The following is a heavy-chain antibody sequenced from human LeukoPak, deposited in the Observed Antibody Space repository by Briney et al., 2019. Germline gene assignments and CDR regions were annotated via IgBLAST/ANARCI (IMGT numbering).Heavy chain of an antibody. Sequence: GGSLRLSCAASGFTVSSNYMSWVRQAPGKGLEWVSVIYSGGSTYYADSVKGRFTISRDNFKNTLYLQMNSLRAEDTAVYYCVRGVIAAAIFDFWGQGTLVTVSS. J-gene: IGHJ4*02. CDR3: VRGVIAAAIFDF. V-gene: IGHV3-53*01. D-gene: IGHD6-13*01. CDR2: IYSGGST. CDR1: GFTVSSNY.